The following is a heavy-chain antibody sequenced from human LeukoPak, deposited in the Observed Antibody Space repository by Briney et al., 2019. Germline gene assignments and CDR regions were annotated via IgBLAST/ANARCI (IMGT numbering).Heavy chain of an antibody. V-gene: IGHV3-53*01. D-gene: IGHD2-15*01. Sequence: GGSLRLSCAASGFTVSSNYMSWVRQAPGKGLEWVSVIYSGGSTYYADSVKGRFTVSRDNGKNSLLLQMNSLRAEDTALYYCARGYSRAAFDIWGQGTVVAVSS. CDR2: IYSGGST. CDR3: ARGYSRAAFDI. CDR1: GFTVSSNY. J-gene: IGHJ3*02.